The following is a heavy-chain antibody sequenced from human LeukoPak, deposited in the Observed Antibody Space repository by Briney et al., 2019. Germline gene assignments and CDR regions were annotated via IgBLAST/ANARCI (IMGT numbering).Heavy chain of an antibody. CDR1: GFTFSSYG. V-gene: IGHV3-30*18. D-gene: IGHD6-13*01. CDR2: ISYDGSNK. J-gene: IGHJ4*02. Sequence: GGSLRLSCAASGFTFSSYGMHWVRQAPGKGLEWVAVISYDGSNKYYADSVKGRFTISRDNSRNTLYLQMNSLRAEDTAVYYCAKIVGAWGVHSSSWTGDYWGQGTLVTVSS. CDR3: AKIVGAWGVHSSSWTGDY.